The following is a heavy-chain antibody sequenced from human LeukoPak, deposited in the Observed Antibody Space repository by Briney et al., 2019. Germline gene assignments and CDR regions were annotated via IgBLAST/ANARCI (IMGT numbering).Heavy chain of an antibody. V-gene: IGHV4-59*08. CDR3: ARQRVERWLHGYYYYYGMDV. D-gene: IGHD5-24*01. J-gene: IGHJ6*02. Sequence: SETLSLTCSVSGGSISSYYWRWIRQPPGKGLAWIGYIYYSGSTNYNPSLKSRVTISVDTYKNQFSLKLSSVTAAATAVYYCARQRVERWLHGYYYYYGMDVWGQGTTVTVYS. CDR2: IYYSGST. CDR1: GGSISSYY.